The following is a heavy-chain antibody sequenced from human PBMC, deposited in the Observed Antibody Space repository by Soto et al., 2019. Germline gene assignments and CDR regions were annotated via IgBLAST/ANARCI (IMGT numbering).Heavy chain of an antibody. CDR1: GGTFSSYA. CDR3: ARGVKLERRSVSYYGMDV. Sequence: ASVEVSCKASGGTFSSYAISWVRQAPGQGLEWMGGIIPIFGTANYAQKFQGRVTITADESTSTAYMELSSLRSEDTAVYYCARGVKLERRSVSYYGMDVWGQGTTVTVS. CDR2: IIPIFGTA. D-gene: IGHD1-1*01. V-gene: IGHV1-69*13. J-gene: IGHJ6*02.